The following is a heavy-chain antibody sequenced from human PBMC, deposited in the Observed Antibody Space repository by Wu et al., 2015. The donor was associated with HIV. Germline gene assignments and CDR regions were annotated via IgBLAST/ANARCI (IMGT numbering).Heavy chain of an antibody. J-gene: IGHJ4*02. V-gene: IGHV1-46*01. D-gene: IGHD3-10*01. Sequence: QVQLVQSGAEVKKPGASVKVSCKASGYTFTSYYMHWVRQAPGQGLEWMGIINPSGGSTSYAQQFQGRVTMTRDTSTSTVYMQLSSLRSEDTAVFYCARVGKYYYGSGSYGYFDYWGQGTVVIVSS. CDR1: GYTFTSYY. CDR2: INPSGGST. CDR3: ARVGKYYYGSGSYGYFDY.